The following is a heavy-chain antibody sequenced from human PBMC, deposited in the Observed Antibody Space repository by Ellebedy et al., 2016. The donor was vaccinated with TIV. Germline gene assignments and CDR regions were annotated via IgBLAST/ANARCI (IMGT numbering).Heavy chain of an antibody. CDR2: INSGGGT. Sequence: GGSLRLSXAASGFTVNSNYMSWVRQAPGKGLEWVSIINSGGGTYYADSVKGRFTISRDNSKNTLYLQMNSLKAEDTAIYYCAKSLIAAPDALTPRFDYWGQGTLVTVSS. V-gene: IGHV3-53*01. CDR3: AKSLIAAPDALTPRFDY. CDR1: GFTVNSNY. D-gene: IGHD6-13*01. J-gene: IGHJ4*02.